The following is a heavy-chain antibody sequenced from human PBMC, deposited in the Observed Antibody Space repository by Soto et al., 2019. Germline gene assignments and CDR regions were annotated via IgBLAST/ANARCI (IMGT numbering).Heavy chain of an antibody. Sequence: ASVKVSCKASGYTFTSYAMHWVRQAPGQRLEWMGWINAGNGNTKYSQKFQGRVTITRDTSASTACMELSSLRSEDTAVYYRALSRGVAAFDYWGQGTLVTVSS. D-gene: IGHD2-15*01. CDR2: INAGNGNT. CDR1: GYTFTSYA. J-gene: IGHJ4*02. V-gene: IGHV1-3*01. CDR3: ALSRGVAAFDY.